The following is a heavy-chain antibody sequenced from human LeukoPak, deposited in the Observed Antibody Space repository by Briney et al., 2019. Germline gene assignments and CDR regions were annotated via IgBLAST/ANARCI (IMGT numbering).Heavy chain of an antibody. CDR3: ARQSLSHGDSLYYFDY. V-gene: IGHV4-39*01. J-gene: IGHJ4*02. CDR1: GGSVSSSSYY. CDR2: IYYSGIT. D-gene: IGHD4-17*01. Sequence: PSETLSLTCTVSGGSVSSSSYYWGWIRQPPGKGLEWIASIYYSGITFYNPSLKGRVAISVDTSKNQFSLILTSVTASDTAVYYCARQSLSHGDSLYYFDYWGQGTLVTVSS.